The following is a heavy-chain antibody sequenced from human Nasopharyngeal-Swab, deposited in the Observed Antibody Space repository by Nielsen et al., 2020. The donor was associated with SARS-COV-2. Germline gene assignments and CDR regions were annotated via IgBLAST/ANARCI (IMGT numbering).Heavy chain of an antibody. CDR2: TYYRSKWYN. J-gene: IGHJ6*03. V-gene: IGHV6-1*01. CDR1: GDKVSNINAV. Sequence: SETLSLTCAISGDKVSNINAVWTWIRQSPSRGLEWLRRTYYRSKWYNHYAISVEGRITINSDTSKNQFSLHLNSVTPEDTAVYYCARGSSPPIFYYYMDVWGKGTMVTVSS. CDR3: ARGSSPPIFYYYMDV.